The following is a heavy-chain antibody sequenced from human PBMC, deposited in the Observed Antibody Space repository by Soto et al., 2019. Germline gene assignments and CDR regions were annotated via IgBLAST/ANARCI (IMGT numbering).Heavy chain of an antibody. Sequence: QVQLVQSGAEVKKPGSSVRVSCRASGDTFNFYTLSWVRQVPGHGPEWMGRIIPMLGMSDYAQKFQGRVTIMADKSTSTVYMNLCGLTSEDTAVYYCATNYGSGSTHFDYWGQGTLVTVSS. CDR3: ATNYGSGSTHFDY. CDR2: IIPMLGMS. D-gene: IGHD3-10*01. J-gene: IGHJ4*02. CDR1: GDTFNFYT. V-gene: IGHV1-69*02.